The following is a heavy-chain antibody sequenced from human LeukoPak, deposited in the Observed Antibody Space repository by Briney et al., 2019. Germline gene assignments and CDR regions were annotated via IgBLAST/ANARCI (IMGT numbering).Heavy chain of an antibody. CDR2: INQDGTEK. CDR3: ARDRVVFLY. Sequence: GGSLRLSCAASGFSFRSHAMHWVRQAPGKGLEWVANINQDGTEKHYVDSVKGRFTISRDNAKSSVYLQMNSLRAEDTAVYYCARDRVVFLYWGQGTLVTVSS. J-gene: IGHJ4*02. CDR1: GFSFRSHA. D-gene: IGHD3-10*01. V-gene: IGHV3-7*04.